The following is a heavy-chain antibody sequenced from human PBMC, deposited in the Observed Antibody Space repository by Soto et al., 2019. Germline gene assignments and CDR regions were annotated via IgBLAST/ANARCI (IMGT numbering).Heavy chain of an antibody. CDR3: ARDRTNGLYSNDAFDI. CDR1: GFTFNIYT. CDR2: TSSGSTYI. V-gene: IGHV3-21*06. D-gene: IGHD4-4*01. J-gene: IGHJ3*02. Sequence: GGSLRLSCAASGFTFNIYTMNWFRQAPGKGLEWVSSTSSGSTYISYADSVKGRFIISRDNAKNSLYLQMISLGVEDTAVYYCARDRTNGLYSNDAFDIWGQGTMVTVSS.